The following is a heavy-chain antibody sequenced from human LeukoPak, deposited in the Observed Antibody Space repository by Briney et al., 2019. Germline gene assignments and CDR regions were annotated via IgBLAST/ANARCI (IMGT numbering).Heavy chain of an antibody. D-gene: IGHD5-12*01. V-gene: IGHV3-66*04. CDR3: ARQTDSGYDC. CDR1: GFTVYSNH. CDR2: IYRTGTT. Sequence: GGSLRLSCAASGFTVYSNHMTWVRQAPGQGLEWVSIIYRTGTTYYADSVKGRFTISRDNSKNTLYPQMNNLRAGDTAVYYCARQTDSGYDCWGQGTLVTVSS. J-gene: IGHJ4*02.